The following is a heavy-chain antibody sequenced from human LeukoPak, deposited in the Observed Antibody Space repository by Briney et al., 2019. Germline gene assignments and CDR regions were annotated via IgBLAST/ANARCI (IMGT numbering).Heavy chain of an antibody. D-gene: IGHD1-26*01. Sequence: PSETLSLTCTVSGGSISSYYWSWIRQPPGKGLEWIAYIYYTGRTNYNPSLKSRVTISVDTSKNQFSLKLSSVTAADTAVYYCARHEDSVSYFNGFDIWGQGTMVTVSS. V-gene: IGHV4-59*08. J-gene: IGHJ3*02. CDR1: GGSISSYY. CDR2: IYYTGRT. CDR3: ARHEDSVSYFNGFDI.